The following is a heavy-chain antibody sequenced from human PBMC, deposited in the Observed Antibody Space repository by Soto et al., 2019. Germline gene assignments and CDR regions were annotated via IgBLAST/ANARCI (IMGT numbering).Heavy chain of an antibody. Sequence: QVQLVQSGAEEKKPGATVKGSCQASGYTFTSYAMHRVRQAPGQRLAWMGWINGGNGNTRYSQKFQGRVTITRDTSASTAYMEMSSLRSEDTAVYYCARVGGWYHLDYWGQGTLGTVSS. J-gene: IGHJ4*02. CDR3: ARVGGWYHLDY. CDR1: GYTFTSYA. D-gene: IGHD6-19*01. V-gene: IGHV1-3*05. CDR2: INGGNGNT.